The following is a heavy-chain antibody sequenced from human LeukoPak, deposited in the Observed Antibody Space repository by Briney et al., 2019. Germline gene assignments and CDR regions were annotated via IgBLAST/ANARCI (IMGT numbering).Heavy chain of an antibody. D-gene: IGHD3-10*01. Sequence: PGGSLTLSCAASGFTISSYCRHWIRQAPGKGLVWVSRINSDGSSTSYADSVKGRLTLSRDNDKNTLYLQMNVLRAEDTAVYYCARGGWFREQGPDYWGQGTLVTVSS. CDR2: INSDGSST. J-gene: IGHJ4*02. CDR3: ARGGWFREQGPDY. CDR1: GFTISSYC. V-gene: IGHV3-74*01.